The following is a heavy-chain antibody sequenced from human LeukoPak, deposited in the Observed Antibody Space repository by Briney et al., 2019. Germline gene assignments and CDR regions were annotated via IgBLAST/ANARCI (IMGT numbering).Heavy chain of an antibody. D-gene: IGHD6-13*01. J-gene: IGHJ6*03. CDR1: EFTFSNYA. CDR2: ISASGTST. Sequence: AVSLRLSCAASEFTFSNYAMSWVRQGPGKGLEWVSAISASGTSTYYADSVKGRFTISRDNSKNTLYLQMNSLRAEDTAVYYCAKFITAAGTNYYYMDVWGKGTTFTVSS. CDR3: AKFITAAGTNYYYMDV. V-gene: IGHV3-23*01.